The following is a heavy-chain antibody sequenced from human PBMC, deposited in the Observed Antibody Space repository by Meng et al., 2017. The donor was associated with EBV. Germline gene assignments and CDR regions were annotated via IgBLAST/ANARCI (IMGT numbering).Heavy chain of an antibody. D-gene: IGHD6-13*01. V-gene: IGHV1-2*06. CDR2: INPNSGGT. Sequence: GQLDKYGAEVKKPGASGKVSGKASGYTFTGYYMHWVRQAPGQGLEWMGRINPNSGGTNYAQKFQGRVTMTRDTSISTAYMELSRLRSDDTAVYYCAKGADLAAAGTFWFDPWGQGTLVTVSS. CDR3: AKGADLAAAGTFWFDP. J-gene: IGHJ5*02. CDR1: GYTFTGYY.